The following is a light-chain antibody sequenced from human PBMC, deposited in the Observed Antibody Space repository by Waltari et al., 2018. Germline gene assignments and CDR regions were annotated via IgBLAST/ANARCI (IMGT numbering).Light chain of an antibody. V-gene: IGLV1-40*01. CDR1: SSNIGAGYD. CDR3: QSYDSSLSGSV. J-gene: IGLJ2*01. Sequence: QSGLTQPPSVSGAPGQRVTISCTGRSSNIGAGYDVHWYQLLPGTAPTLPIYGNSNRPSVVPDRFSGSKSGTSASLAITGLQAEDEAGYYCQSYDSSLSGSVFGGGTKLTVL. CDR2: GNS.